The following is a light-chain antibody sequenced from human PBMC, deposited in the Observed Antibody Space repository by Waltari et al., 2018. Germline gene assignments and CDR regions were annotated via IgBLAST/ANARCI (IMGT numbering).Light chain of an antibody. V-gene: IGKV1-5*03. CDR2: KAS. CDR3: QEYDSLPVT. J-gene: IGKJ4*01. CDR1: QSFKNN. Sequence: DIQMTQSPSTLSASVGDRVTITCRASQSFKNNLAWYQQKPGKAPKVLIHKASRLESGVPSRFSGSGCGTEFILSISSLQPDDFATYYCQEYDSLPVTFGGGTKVEIK.